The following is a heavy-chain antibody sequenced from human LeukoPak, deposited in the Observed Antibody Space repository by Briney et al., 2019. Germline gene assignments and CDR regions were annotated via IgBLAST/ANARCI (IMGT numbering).Heavy chain of an antibody. CDR2: INHSGST. Sequence: SETLSLTYAVYGGSFSGYYWSWIRQPPGKGLEWIGEINHSGSTNYNPSLKSRVTISVDTSKNQFSLKLSSVTAADTAVYYCARKGSMVRGVPANWFDPWGQGTLVTVSS. V-gene: IGHV4-34*01. D-gene: IGHD3-10*01. J-gene: IGHJ5*02. CDR3: ARKGSMVRGVPANWFDP. CDR1: GGSFSGYY.